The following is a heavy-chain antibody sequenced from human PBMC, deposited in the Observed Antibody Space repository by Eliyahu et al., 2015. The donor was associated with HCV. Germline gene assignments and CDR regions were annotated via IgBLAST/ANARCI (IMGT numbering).Heavy chain of an antibody. D-gene: IGHD4-11*01. CDR3: AKDAPPYSNGGY. J-gene: IGHJ4*02. CDR1: GFTFSSYA. V-gene: IGHV3-23*01. CDR2: ISGGGGST. Sequence: EVQLLESGGDLVQPGGSLXLSCAASGFTFSSYAXSWVRQAPGKGLEGVSAISGGGGSTYYADSVKGRFTISRDNSKNTLYLQMNSLRAEDTAVYYCAKDAPPYSNGGYWGQGTLVTVSS.